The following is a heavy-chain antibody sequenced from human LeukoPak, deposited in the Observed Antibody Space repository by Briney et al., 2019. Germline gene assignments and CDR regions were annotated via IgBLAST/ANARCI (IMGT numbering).Heavy chain of an antibody. CDR3: ARVRGYSGSYLDY. Sequence: GGSLRLSCAASGFTFSSYAMHWVRQAPGKGLEWVAVISYDGSNKYYADSVKGRFTISRDNSKNTLYLQMNSLRAEDTAVYYCARVRGYSGSYLDYWGQGTLVTVSS. CDR2: ISYDGSNK. D-gene: IGHD5-18*01. J-gene: IGHJ4*02. CDR1: GFTFSSYA. V-gene: IGHV3-30*04.